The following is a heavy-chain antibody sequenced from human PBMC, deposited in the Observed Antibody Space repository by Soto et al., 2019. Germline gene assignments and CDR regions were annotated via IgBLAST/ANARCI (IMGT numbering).Heavy chain of an antibody. J-gene: IGHJ5*02. Sequence: GASVKVSCKASGYTFISYYMHWVRQAPGQGLEWMGIINPSGGSTSYAQKFQGRVTMTRDTSTSTVYMELSSLRSEDTAVYFCARDFSLGAPIAGNWFDPWGQGXLVTVYS. V-gene: IGHV1-46*01. CDR3: ARDFSLGAPIAGNWFDP. CDR1: GYTFISYY. D-gene: IGHD1-26*01. CDR2: INPSGGST.